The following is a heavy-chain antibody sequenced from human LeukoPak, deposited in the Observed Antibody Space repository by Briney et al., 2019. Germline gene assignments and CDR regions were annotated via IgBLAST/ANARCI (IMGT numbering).Heavy chain of an antibody. CDR2: IDTTGDGT. V-gene: IGHV3-23*01. J-gene: IGHJ4*02. Sequence: PGGSLRLSCAASGFTFSSRAMAWVRQAPGKGLEWVSTIDTTGDGTYYADSVRGRFTISRDNSKNTLFLQMNSLRAEDTAVYYCANRNYYLDSWGQGTLVTVSS. CDR1: GFTFSSRA. CDR3: ANRNYYLDS.